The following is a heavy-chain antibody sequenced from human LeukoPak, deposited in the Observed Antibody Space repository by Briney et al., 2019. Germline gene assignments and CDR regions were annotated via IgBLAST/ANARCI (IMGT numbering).Heavy chain of an antibody. CDR2: ISSSGGNT. V-gene: IGHV3-23*01. Sequence: PGGSLRLSCAASGFTFSSYAMSWVRQAAGKGLEWVSAISSSGGNTYYADSVKGRFTISRDNSKNTVYLQMNSLRAEDTAVHYCAKGPLLNWFDPWDQGTLVTVSS. CDR3: AKGPLLNWFDP. J-gene: IGHJ5*02. CDR1: GFTFSSYA.